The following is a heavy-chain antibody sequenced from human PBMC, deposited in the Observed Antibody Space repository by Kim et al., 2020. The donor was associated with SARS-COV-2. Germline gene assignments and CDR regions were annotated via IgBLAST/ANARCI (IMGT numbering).Heavy chain of an antibody. CDR3: VKDSDDDTYGHFDY. CDR2: ISGSGDNT. D-gene: IGHD5-18*01. V-gene: IGHV3-23*01. J-gene: IGHJ4*02. Sequence: GGSLRLSCAASGFTFSDYAMTWVRQAPGKGLEWVSGISGSGDNTYYADSVKGRFTISRDNSKNTLYLHMNSLRAEDAALYYCVKDSDDDTYGHFDYWGQGSLVTVSS. CDR1: GFTFSDYA.